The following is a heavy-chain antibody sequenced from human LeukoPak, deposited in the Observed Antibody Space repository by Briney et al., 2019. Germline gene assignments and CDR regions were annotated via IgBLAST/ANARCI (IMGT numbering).Heavy chain of an antibody. CDR1: GGSFSGYY. V-gene: IGHV4-34*01. D-gene: IGHD6-6*01. CDR2: INHSGST. Sequence: KTSETLSLTCAVYGGSFSGYYWSWIRQPPGKGLEWIGEINHSGSTNYNPSLKSRVTISVDTSKNQFSLKLSSVTAADTAVYYCARGKYSSSFPAFDYWGQGTLVTVSS. CDR3: ARGKYSSSFPAFDY. J-gene: IGHJ4*02.